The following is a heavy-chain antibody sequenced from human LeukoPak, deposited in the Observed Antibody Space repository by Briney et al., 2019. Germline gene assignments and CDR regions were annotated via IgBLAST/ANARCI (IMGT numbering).Heavy chain of an antibody. CDR3: ARQARDSSGYYFGYAFDI. V-gene: IGHV4-39*01. CDR1: GGSISSYY. CDR2: IYYNGST. Sequence: PSETLSLTCTVSGGSISSYYWGWIRQPPGKGLEWIGSIYYNGSTYYNPSLKSRVTISVDTSKNQFSLKLSSVTAADTAVYYCARQARDSSGYYFGYAFDIWGQGTMVTVSS. D-gene: IGHD3-22*01. J-gene: IGHJ3*02.